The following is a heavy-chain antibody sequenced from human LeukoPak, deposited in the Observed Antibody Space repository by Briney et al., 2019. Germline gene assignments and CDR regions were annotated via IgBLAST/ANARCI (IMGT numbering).Heavy chain of an antibody. V-gene: IGHV1-46*01. Sequence: ASVKVSCKASGYTFTSYYMHWVRQAPGQGLEWMGIINPSGGSTSYAQKFQGRVTMTRDTSTSTVYMELSSLRSEDTAVYYCARDLGMYYYGSGSLKRVPTQKGWWFDPWGQGTLVTVSS. J-gene: IGHJ5*02. D-gene: IGHD3-10*01. CDR2: INPSGGST. CDR1: GYTFTSYY. CDR3: ARDLGMYYYGSGSLKRVPTQKGWWFDP.